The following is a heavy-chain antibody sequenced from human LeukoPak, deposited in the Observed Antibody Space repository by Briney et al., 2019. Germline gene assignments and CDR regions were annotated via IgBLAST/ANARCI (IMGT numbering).Heavy chain of an antibody. CDR3: ALNPDYYGSGSFDY. J-gene: IGHJ4*02. CDR2: IKEDGSEK. D-gene: IGHD3-10*01. Sequence: GGSLRLSYATSGFTFSSYWMSWVRQAPGKGLEWVADIKEDGSEKYYVDSVKGRFTISRDNAKNSLYLQMNSLRAEDTAVYYCALNPDYYGSGSFDYWGQGTLVTVSS. CDR1: GFTFSSYW. V-gene: IGHV3-7*01.